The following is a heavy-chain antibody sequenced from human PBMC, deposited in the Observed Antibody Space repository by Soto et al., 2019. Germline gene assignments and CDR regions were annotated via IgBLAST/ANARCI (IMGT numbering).Heavy chain of an antibody. Sequence: SVNVSFKASGGTCSSYGISWVIHAPVQVLEWMGGIIPIFGTANYAQKFQARFTITADESTSTAYMELSSLRSEDTAVYYCASSAAAAHYYYYGMDVWGQGTTVTVSS. CDR3: ASSAAAAHYYYYGMDV. D-gene: IGHD6-25*01. CDR2: IIPIFGTA. V-gene: IGHV1-69*13. CDR1: GGTCSSYG. J-gene: IGHJ6*02.